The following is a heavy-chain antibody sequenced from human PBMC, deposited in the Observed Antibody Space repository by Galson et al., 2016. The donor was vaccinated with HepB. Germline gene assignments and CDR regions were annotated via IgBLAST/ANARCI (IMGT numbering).Heavy chain of an antibody. Sequence: SLRLSCAASGFTVSDYYMTWVRQAPGKGLEWVSVVFLGGSTYYAQSVEGRFTISRDDSKNTLHLQMNSLTAEDTAVYFCARTSYRECTGTHCVNFRYYYYFMAVWGKGTTVTVSS. D-gene: IGHD2-8*02. CDR2: VFLGGST. CDR3: ARTSYRECTGTHCVNFRYYYYFMAV. J-gene: IGHJ6*03. CDR1: GFTVSDYY. V-gene: IGHV3-53*01.